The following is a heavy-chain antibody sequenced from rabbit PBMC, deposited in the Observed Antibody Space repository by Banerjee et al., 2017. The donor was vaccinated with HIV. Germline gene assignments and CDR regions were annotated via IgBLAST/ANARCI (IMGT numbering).Heavy chain of an antibody. CDR3: ARSWWL. CDR1: GFSFSSSDW. V-gene: IGHV1S45*01. D-gene: IGHD4-2*01. Sequence: QEQLEESGGDLVKPEGSLTLTCKASGFSFSSSDWICWVRQAPGKGLEWIASIDAGSSGSTYYANWAKGRFTISKTSSTTVSLQMTSLTAADTATYFCARSWWLRGPGTLVTVS. CDR2: IDAGSSGST. J-gene: IGHJ4*01.